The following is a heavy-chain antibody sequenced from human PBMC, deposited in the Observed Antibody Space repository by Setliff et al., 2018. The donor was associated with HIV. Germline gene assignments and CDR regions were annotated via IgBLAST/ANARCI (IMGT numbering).Heavy chain of an antibody. V-gene: IGHV3-21*01. CDR1: GFTFSSYA. D-gene: IGHD4-4*01. Sequence: GGSLRLSCAASGFTFSSYAMNWVRQAPGKGLEWVSSISSSSSFTYYADSVRGRFTVSRDNAKNSLYLQMISLRVEDTAIYYCASFPTITASQDVFDIWGHGTMVTVSS. CDR2: ISSSSSFT. J-gene: IGHJ3*02. CDR3: ASFPTITASQDVFDI.